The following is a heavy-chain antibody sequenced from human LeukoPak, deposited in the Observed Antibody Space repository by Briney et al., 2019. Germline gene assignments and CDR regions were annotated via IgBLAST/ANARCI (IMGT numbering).Heavy chain of an antibody. CDR1: GFTFTTYW. Sequence: GGSLTLSCVASGFTFTTYWMAWVRQAPGKGLEWVANIKQDGSEEYYADSVRGRFTISRDNAKNSLYLPMNSLRAEDTAVYYCSNGIYDRSYWGQGTLVTVSS. CDR3: SNGIYDRSY. V-gene: IGHV3-7*01. D-gene: IGHD2/OR15-2a*01. J-gene: IGHJ4*02. CDR2: IKQDGSEE.